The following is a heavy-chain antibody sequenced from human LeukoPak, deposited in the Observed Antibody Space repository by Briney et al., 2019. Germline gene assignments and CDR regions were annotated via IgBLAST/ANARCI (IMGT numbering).Heavy chain of an antibody. D-gene: IGHD3-10*01. Sequence: GGSLRLSCAASGFTFSSYAMHWVRQAPGKGLEWVAVISYDGSNKYYAESVKGRFTISRDNSKNTLYLQMNSLRGEDTAVYYCARDSWFGELSGYYYYYGMDVWGQGTTVTVSS. J-gene: IGHJ6*02. CDR1: GFTFSSYA. CDR3: ARDSWFGELSGYYYYYGMDV. V-gene: IGHV3-30-3*01. CDR2: ISYDGSNK.